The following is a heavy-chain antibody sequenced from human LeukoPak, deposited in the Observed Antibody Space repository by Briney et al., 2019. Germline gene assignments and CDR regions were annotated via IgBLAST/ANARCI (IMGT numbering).Heavy chain of an antibody. CDR3: ARRYYYNLGSFPFDF. CDR1: GGPFSGYF. CDR2: IHNSGTT. J-gene: IGHJ4*02. Sequence: SETLSLTCAVSGGPFSGYFWSWIRQSSGKGLEWIGEIHNSGTTNYNPSLNSRVTISEDTSKNQFYLNLSSVTAADTAVYYCARRYYYNLGSFPFDFWGQGTLVTVST. V-gene: IGHV4-34*01. D-gene: IGHD3-10*01.